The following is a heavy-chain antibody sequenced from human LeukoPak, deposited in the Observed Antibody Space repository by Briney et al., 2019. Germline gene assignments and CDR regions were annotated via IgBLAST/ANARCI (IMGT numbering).Heavy chain of an antibody. CDR1: GYTFTGYY. V-gene: IGHV1-2*02. J-gene: IGHJ5*02. D-gene: IGHD2-2*01. Sequence: ASVKVSCKASGYTFTGYYMHWVRQAPGQGLEWMGWINPSSGGTNYAQKFQGRVTMTRDTSISTAYMELSRLRSDDTAVYYCARDRRVGYCSSTSCLNWFDPWGQGTLVTVSS. CDR3: ARDRRVGYCSSTSCLNWFDP. CDR2: INPSSGGT.